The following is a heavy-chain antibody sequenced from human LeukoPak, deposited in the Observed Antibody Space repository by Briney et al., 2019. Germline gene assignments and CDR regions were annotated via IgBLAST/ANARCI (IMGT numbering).Heavy chain of an antibody. CDR2: ITPFNGNT. Sequence: SVKVSCKASGYTFTYRYLHWVRQAPGQALEWMGWITPFNGNTNYAQKFQDRVTITRDRSMSTAYTELSSLRSEDTAMYYCAGNSLGINWFDPWGQGTLVTVSS. CDR1: GYTFTYRY. V-gene: IGHV1-45*02. D-gene: IGHD4-23*01. CDR3: AGNSLGINWFDP. J-gene: IGHJ5*02.